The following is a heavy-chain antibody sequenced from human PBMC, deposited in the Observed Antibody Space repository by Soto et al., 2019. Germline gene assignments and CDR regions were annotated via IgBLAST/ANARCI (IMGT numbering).Heavy chain of an antibody. CDR2: IIPIFGTA. CDR3: ARDEVVPAAMRFGTGRNYYYYGMDV. CDR1: GGTFSSYA. V-gene: IGHV1-69*13. J-gene: IGHJ6*02. D-gene: IGHD2-2*01. Sequence: GASVKVSCKASGGTFSSYAISWVRQAPGQGLEWMGGIIPIFGTANYAQKFQGRVTITADESTSTAYMELSSLRSEDTAVYYCARDEVVPAAMRFGTGRNYYYYGMDVWGQGTTVTVSS.